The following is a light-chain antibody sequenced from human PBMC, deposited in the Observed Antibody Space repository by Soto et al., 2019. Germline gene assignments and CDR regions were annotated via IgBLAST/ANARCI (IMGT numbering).Light chain of an antibody. V-gene: IGLV2-11*01. Sequence: QSALTQPRSVSGSPGPSVTISCTGTSSEVGDYDYVSWYQQHPGKAPKLMIYDVNKRPSGVPDRFSGSKSGNTASLTISGLQAEDEADYYCCSYAGSYTLWVFGGGTKVTVL. CDR3: CSYAGSYTLWV. CDR1: SSEVGDYDY. J-gene: IGLJ3*02. CDR2: DVN.